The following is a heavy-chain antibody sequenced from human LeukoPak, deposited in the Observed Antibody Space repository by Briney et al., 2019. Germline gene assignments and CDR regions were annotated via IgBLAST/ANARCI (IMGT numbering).Heavy chain of an antibody. CDR3: ARDRYCSSSSCYAGFDY. CDR1: GFTFSTYS. Sequence: GGSLRLSCATAGFTFSTYSMNWVRQAPGKGLEWVSYISSSNSLYYADSVKGRFTISRDNAKNSLFLQMSSLRAEDTAVYYCARDRYCSSSSCYAGFDYWGQGTLVTVSS. D-gene: IGHD2-2*01. CDR2: ISSSNSL. J-gene: IGHJ4*02. V-gene: IGHV3-48*04.